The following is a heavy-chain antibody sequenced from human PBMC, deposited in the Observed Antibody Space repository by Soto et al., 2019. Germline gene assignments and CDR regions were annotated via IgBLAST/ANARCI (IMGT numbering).Heavy chain of an antibody. D-gene: IGHD2-2*01. V-gene: IGHV1-2*04. CDR1: GYTFTGYY. Sequence: ASVKVSCKASGYTFTGYYMHWVRQAPGQGLEWMGWINPNSGGTNYAQKFQGWVTMTRDTSISTAYMELSRLRSDDTAVYYCARALPLGYCSSTSCYAIGPNWFDPWGQGTLVTVS. CDR2: INPNSGGT. J-gene: IGHJ5*02. CDR3: ARALPLGYCSSTSCYAIGPNWFDP.